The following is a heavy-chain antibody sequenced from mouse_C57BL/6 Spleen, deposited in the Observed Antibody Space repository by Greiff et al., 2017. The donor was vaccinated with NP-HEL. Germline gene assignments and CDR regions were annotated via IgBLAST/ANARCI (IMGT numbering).Heavy chain of an antibody. CDR1: GFNIKDDY. CDR3: TDGNPIDY. Sequence: VQLQQSGAELVRPGASVKLSCTASGFNIKDDYMHWVKQRPEQGLEWIGWIDPENGDTEYASKFQGKATITADTSSNTAYLQLSSLTSEDTAVYYCTDGNPIDYWGQGTTLTVSS. V-gene: IGHV14-4*01. D-gene: IGHD2-1*01. CDR2: IDPENGDT. J-gene: IGHJ2*01.